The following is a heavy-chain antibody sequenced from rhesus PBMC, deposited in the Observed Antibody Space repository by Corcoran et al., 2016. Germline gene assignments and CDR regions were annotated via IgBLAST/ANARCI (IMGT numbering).Heavy chain of an antibody. J-gene: IGHJ4*01. CDR3: AKESRSYYFDY. V-gene: IGHV5-2*01. CDR1: GYSFPIYW. Sequence: EVQLVQSVAEVQMPGESLKISCKTSGYSFPIYWISWVRPLLGKGLEWMGAIDPSDSDTRDSPSFQGQVTIAADKSISTTYLQWSSLKASDSATYYCAKESRSYYFDYWGQGVLVTVSS. CDR2: IDPSDSDT.